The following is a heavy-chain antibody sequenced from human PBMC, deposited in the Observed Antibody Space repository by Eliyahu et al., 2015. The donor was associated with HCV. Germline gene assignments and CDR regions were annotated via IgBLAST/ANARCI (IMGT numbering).Heavy chain of an antibody. D-gene: IGHD2/OR15-2a*01. J-gene: IGHJ6*03. CDR2: VXTSGGRI. Sequence: EVQLVESGGDLTXPGGSLRLSCAASGSSIGGYSINWVRXXPGKGLEWISXVXTSGGRIYYADSVQGRVTVSRDSANNLVYLQMDSLRVEDTAVYKCARENILSLPNPNYKGMVGSYYFMDVWGQGTTVTVSS. V-gene: IGHV3-48*01. CDR1: GSSIGGYS. CDR3: ARENILSLPNPNYKGMVGSYYFMDV.